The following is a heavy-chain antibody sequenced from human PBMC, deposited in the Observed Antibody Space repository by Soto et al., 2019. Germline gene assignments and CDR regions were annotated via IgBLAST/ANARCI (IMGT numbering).Heavy chain of an antibody. D-gene: IGHD6-19*01. CDR3: ARQGGAGQIDF. V-gene: IGHV3-48*01. CDR1: GFTFNSYS. Sequence: EVQLAECGGDLVQPGRSVRLSCAASGFTFNSYSMNWVRQAPGRGLEWLSYIGSSSSVILYADSVKGRFTISRDNAESSVSLQMNSLRVEDTAVYYCARQGGAGQIDFWGQGVQLTVSS. J-gene: IGHJ4*02. CDR2: IGSSSSVI.